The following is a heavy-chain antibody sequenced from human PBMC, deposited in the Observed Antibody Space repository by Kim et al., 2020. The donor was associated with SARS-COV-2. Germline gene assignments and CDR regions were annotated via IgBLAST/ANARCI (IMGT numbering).Heavy chain of an antibody. Sequence: GGSLRLSCAASGFTFSSYGMHWVRQAPGKGLEWVAVIWYDGSNKYYADSVKGRFTISRDNSKNTLYLQMNSLRAEDTAVYYCARDYVWGSYRYFYYGMDVWGQGTTVTVSS. D-gene: IGHD3-16*02. V-gene: IGHV3-33*08. J-gene: IGHJ6*02. CDR2: IWYDGSNK. CDR1: GFTFSSYG. CDR3: ARDYVWGSYRYFYYGMDV.